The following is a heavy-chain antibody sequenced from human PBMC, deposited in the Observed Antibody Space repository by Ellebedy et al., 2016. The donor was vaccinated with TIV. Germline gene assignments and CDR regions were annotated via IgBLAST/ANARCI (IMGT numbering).Heavy chain of an antibody. CDR2: INPSGGST. CDR1: GYTFTSYY. CDR3: ARGSSVDTAMVLSNAFDI. D-gene: IGHD5-18*01. Sequence: AASVKVSCKASGYTFTSYYMHWVRQAPGQGLEWMGIINPSGGSTSYAQKFQGRVTMTRDTSTSTVYMELSSLRSEDTAVYYCARGSSVDTAMVLSNAFDIWGQGTMVTVSS. V-gene: IGHV1-46*01. J-gene: IGHJ3*02.